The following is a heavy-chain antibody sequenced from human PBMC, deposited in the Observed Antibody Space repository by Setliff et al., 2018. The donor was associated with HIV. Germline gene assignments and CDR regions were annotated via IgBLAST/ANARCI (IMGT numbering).Heavy chain of an antibody. J-gene: IGHJ1*01. CDR3: ARDRGSGWYGYFQQ. CDR1: GGSIDNYY. V-gene: IGHV4-59*01. Sequence: SETLSLTCIVSGGSIDNYYWNWVRQPPGKGPEWIGNMCHNENGVATNQNPSLKSRIVMYLDRTKNEFSLILFSATPADTAIYYCARDRGSGWYGYFQQWGQGSQVTVSS. CDR2: MCHNENGVAT. D-gene: IGHD6-19*01.